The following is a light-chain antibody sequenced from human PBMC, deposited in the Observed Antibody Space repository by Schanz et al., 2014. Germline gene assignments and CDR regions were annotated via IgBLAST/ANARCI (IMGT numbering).Light chain of an antibody. J-gene: IGLJ3*02. CDR1: SSDVGGYNY. Sequence: QSALTQPASVSGSPGQSITISCTGTSSDVGGYNYVSWYQQHPGKAPKLMIYDVSNRPSGVSNRFSGSKSGNTASLTISGLQAEDEADYYCSSYAGSSNWVFGGGTKLTVL. CDR3: SSYAGSSNWV. V-gene: IGLV2-14*01. CDR2: DVS.